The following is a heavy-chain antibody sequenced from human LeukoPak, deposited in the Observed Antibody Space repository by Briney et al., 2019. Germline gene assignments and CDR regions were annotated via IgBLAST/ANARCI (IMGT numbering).Heavy chain of an antibody. D-gene: IGHD5-24*01. CDR1: GFTFSAYS. V-gene: IGHV3-48*01. CDR2: IGISSGNT. CDR3: ARDYKYAFDN. J-gene: IGHJ4*02. Sequence: HPGGSLRLSCAASGFTFSAYSMNWVRQAPGKGLEWISYIGISSGNTKYADSVKGRFTISGDKAKNSLYLQMNSLRVEDMAVYYCARDYKYAFDNWGQGTLVTVSS.